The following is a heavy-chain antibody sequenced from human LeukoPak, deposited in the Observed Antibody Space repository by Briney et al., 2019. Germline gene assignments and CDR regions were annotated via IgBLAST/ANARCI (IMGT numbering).Heavy chain of an antibody. D-gene: IGHD1-26*01. CDR3: ATWIVGTTQRVDY. V-gene: IGHV4-39*01. Sequence: SETLSLTCTVSGDSISSSTYSWGWIRQPPGKGLEWIGNIHYSGTTYYNPSLKSRVTISVDTSKNQFSLKLTSVTAADTAVYYCATWIVGTTQRVDYWGQGTLVTVSS. CDR1: GDSISSSTYS. CDR2: IHYSGTT. J-gene: IGHJ4*02.